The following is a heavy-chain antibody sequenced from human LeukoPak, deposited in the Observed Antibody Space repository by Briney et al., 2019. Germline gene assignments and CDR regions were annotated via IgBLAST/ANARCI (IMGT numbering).Heavy chain of an antibody. CDR3: AKYRAGITMVRGAIFDP. CDR2: ISGSGGST. CDR1: GFTFSSYA. D-gene: IGHD3-10*01. V-gene: IGHV3-23*01. Sequence: GGSLRLSCAASGFTFSSYAMSWVRQAPGKGLEWVSAISGSGGSTYYADSVKGRFTISRDNSKNTLYLQMNSLRAEDTAVYYCAKYRAGITMVRGAIFDPWGQGTLVTVSS. J-gene: IGHJ5*02.